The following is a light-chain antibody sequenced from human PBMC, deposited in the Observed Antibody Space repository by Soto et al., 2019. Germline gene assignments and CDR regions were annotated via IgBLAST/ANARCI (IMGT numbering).Light chain of an antibody. V-gene: IGKV2-24*01. CDR1: ESLVHSDGNTY. CDR3: MHATHSPWA. CDR2: KIS. Sequence: DIVMTQTPLSSPVTLGQPASISCRSTESLVHSDGNTYLSWLQQRPGQPPRILIYKISNRFYGVPDRFSGSGARTDFTLKISRVEAETVGIYYGMHATHSPWAFGQGTRVEIK. J-gene: IGKJ1*01.